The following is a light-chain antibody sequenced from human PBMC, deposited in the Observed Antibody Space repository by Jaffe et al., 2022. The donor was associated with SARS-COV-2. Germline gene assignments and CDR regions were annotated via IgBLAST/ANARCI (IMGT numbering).Light chain of an antibody. CDR3: QQYDSYST. CDR2: EAS. J-gene: IGKJ1*01. Sequence: DIQMTQSPSTLSASVGDRVTITCRASQSFSDWLAWYQHKPGKAPKLLIYEASRLESGVPSRFSGSGSGTEFTLTISSLQPDDFATYYCQQYDSYSTFGQGTKVEIK. V-gene: IGKV1-5*03. CDR1: QSFSDW.